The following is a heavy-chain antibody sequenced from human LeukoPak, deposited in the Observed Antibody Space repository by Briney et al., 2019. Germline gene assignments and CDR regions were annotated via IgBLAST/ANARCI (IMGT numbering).Heavy chain of an antibody. CDR1: GGSISSSSYY. CDR2: IYYSGST. V-gene: IGHV4-31*03. D-gene: IGHD2-2*01. Sequence: PSETLSLTCTVSGGSISSSSYYWGWIRQHPGKGLEWIGYIYYSGSTYYNPSLKSRVTISVDTSKNMFSLKLTSVTAADTAVYYCARGRVTEDIVVEPRPLIFDSWGQGTLVTVSS. J-gene: IGHJ4*02. CDR3: ARGRVTEDIVVEPRPLIFDS.